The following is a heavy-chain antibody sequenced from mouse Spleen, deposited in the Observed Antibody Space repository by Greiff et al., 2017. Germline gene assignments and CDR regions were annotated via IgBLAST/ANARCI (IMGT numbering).Heavy chain of an antibody. CDR3: ARQGSDGYYVGY. Sequence: EVMLVESGGGLVKPGGSLKLSCAASGFTFSSYAMSWVRQTPEKRLEWVATISSGGSYTYYPDSVKGRFTISRDNAKNTLYLQMSSLRSEDTAMYYCARQGSDGYYVGYWGQGTTLTVSS. CDR1: GFTFSSYA. J-gene: IGHJ2*01. D-gene: IGHD2-3*01. V-gene: IGHV5-9-1*01. CDR2: ISSGGSYT.